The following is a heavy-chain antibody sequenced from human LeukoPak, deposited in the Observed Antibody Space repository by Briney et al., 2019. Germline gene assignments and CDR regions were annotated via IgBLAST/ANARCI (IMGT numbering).Heavy chain of an antibody. CDR1: GFSFSSYA. CDR2: MSSSDDGR. J-gene: IGHJ4*02. CDR3: AKAPVTSCRGAFCYPFDY. V-gene: IGHV3-23*01. Sequence: GGSLRLSCATSGFSFSSYAMSWVRQAPGKGLEWVSAMSSSDDGRYYTASVRGRFTISRDTSRSTLYLQMNSLRAEDAAVYYCAKAPVTSCRGAFCYPFDYWGQGTLVTVSS. D-gene: IGHD2-15*01.